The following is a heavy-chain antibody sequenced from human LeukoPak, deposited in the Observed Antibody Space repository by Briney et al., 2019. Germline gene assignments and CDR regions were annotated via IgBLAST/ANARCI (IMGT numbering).Heavy chain of an antibody. CDR3: TTDLKARVTGPYYGMQV. V-gene: IGHV3-23*01. CDR1: GFSFSHYA. CDR2: ISGSGGST. J-gene: IGHJ6*02. D-gene: IGHD5-18*01. Sequence: PGGSLRLSCAASGFSFSHYAMNWVRQAPGKGLEWVSAISGSGGSTYYADSVKGRFTISRDNSKNTLYLQMNSLRAEDTAVYYFTTDLKARVTGPYYGMQVWGQGTTVTVSS.